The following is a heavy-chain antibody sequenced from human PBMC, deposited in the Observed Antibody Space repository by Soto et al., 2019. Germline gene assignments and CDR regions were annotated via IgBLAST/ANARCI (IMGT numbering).Heavy chain of an antibody. CDR1: GGTFSSYT. Sequence: QVQLVQSGAEVKKPGSSVKVSCKASGGTFSSYTISWVRQAPGQGLEWMGRIIPILGIANYAQKFQGRVTITADKSTSTAYMELRSLRSEDTAVYYCARAGPSYCSSTSCYSAGDWFDPWGQGTLVTVSS. D-gene: IGHD2-2*01. V-gene: IGHV1-69*02. J-gene: IGHJ5*02. CDR2: IIPILGIA. CDR3: ARAGPSYCSSTSCYSAGDWFDP.